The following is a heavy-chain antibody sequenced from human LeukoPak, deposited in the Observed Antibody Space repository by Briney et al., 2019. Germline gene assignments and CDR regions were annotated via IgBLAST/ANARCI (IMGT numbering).Heavy chain of an antibody. J-gene: IGHJ4*02. CDR3: ARGYSSSYRIDY. CDR1: GYTFTSYY. Sequence: ASVNASCKASGYTFTSYYMHWVRRAPGQGLEWMGIINPTGGTTSDAQSVPGRVTMTRDMSTSTVYMELSSLRSEDTAVYYCARGYSSSYRIDYWGQGTLVTVSS. V-gene: IGHV1-46*01. D-gene: IGHD6-6*01. CDR2: INPTGGTT.